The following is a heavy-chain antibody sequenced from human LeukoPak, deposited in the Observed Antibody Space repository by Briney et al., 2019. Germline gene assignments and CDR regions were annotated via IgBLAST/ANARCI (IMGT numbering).Heavy chain of an antibody. CDR1: GFTFNSYW. Sequence: PGGSLRLSCAASGFTFNSYWMTWVRQAPGKGLEWVADIKHDGSDKYYAGSVKGRFTISRDNTKNSLYLQMNSLRAEDTAVYFCARYNSAWKTDDYWGQGTLVTVSS. D-gene: IGHD6-19*01. J-gene: IGHJ4*02. V-gene: IGHV3-7*03. CDR3: ARYNSAWKTDDY. CDR2: IKHDGSDK.